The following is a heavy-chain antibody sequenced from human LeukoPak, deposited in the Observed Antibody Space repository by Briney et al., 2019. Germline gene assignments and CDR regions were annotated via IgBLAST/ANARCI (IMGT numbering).Heavy chain of an antibody. V-gene: IGHV1-8*03. CDR2: MNPNSGNT. CDR3: ARVRTVAGTFIFRY. Sequence: ASVKVSCKASGYTFTSYDINWVRQATGQGLEWMGWMNPNSGNTGYAQKFQGRVTITRNTSISTAYMELSSLRSEDTAVYYCARVRTVAGTFIFRYWGQGTLVTVSS. CDR1: GYTFTSYD. J-gene: IGHJ4*02. D-gene: IGHD6-19*01.